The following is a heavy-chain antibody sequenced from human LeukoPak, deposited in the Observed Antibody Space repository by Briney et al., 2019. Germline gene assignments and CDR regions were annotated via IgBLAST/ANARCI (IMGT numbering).Heavy chain of an antibody. V-gene: IGHV3-64*01. CDR1: GFTFSSYA. Sequence: GGSLRLSCAASGFTFSSYAMHWVRRAPGKGLEYVSAITSNGGNTYYANSVKGRFTISRDNSKNTLYLQMGSLRVEDMAVYYCARVKSFGELWTAVYYFDYWGQGTLVTVSS. D-gene: IGHD3-10*01. CDR3: ARVKSFGELWTAVYYFDY. CDR2: ITSNGGNT. J-gene: IGHJ4*02.